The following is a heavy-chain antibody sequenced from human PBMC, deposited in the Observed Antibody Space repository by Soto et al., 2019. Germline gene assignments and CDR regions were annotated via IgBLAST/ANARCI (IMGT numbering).Heavy chain of an antibody. V-gene: IGHV4-34*01. CDR1: GGYFSGYY. J-gene: IGHJ6*02. Sequence: PSETLSLTCAVYGGYFSGYYCSWIRQPPGKGLEWIGEINHSGSTNYNPSLKSRVTISVDTSKNQFSLKLSSVTAADTAVYYCARGLTGRGIAVAGTRGYYYYGMDVWGQGTTVTVSS. D-gene: IGHD6-19*01. CDR2: INHSGST. CDR3: ARGLTGRGIAVAGTRGYYYYGMDV.